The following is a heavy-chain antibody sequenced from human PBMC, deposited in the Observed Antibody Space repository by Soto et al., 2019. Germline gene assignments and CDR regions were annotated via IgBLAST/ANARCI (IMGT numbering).Heavy chain of an antibody. CDR1: GGSFSGYY. CDR2: INHSGST. J-gene: IGHJ6*02. D-gene: IGHD6-13*01. Sequence: SETLSLTCAVYGGSFSGYYWSWIRQPPGKGLEWIGEINHSGSTNYNPSLKSRVTISVDTSKNQFSLKLSSVTAADTAVYYCASQQLVTPPDYYHYGMDVWGQGTTVTVSS. CDR3: ASQQLVTPPDYYHYGMDV. V-gene: IGHV4-34*01.